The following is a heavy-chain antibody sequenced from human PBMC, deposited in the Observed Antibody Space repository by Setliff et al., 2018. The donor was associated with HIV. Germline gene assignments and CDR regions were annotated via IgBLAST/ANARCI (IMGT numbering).Heavy chain of an antibody. J-gene: IGHJ5*02. V-gene: IGHV4-34*01. CDR1: GDSLSGYQ. CDR3: ATVRVDHNWFDP. Sequence: SETLSLTCAVYGDSLSGYQWTWIRQAPGKGLEWIGEINHRGSTIYNPSLKSRVTILVDTSKNEFSLKLASVTAADTAVYYCATVRVDHNWFDPWGQGTLVTVS. CDR2: INHRGST.